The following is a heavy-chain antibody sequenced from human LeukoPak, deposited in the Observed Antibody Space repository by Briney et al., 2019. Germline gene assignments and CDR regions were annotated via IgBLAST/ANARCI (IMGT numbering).Heavy chain of an antibody. V-gene: IGHV1-69*06. Sequence: SVKVSCKASVGAFSSYAISWVRQAPGQGLEWMGGIIPIFGTANYAQKFQGRVTITADKSTSTAYMELSSLRSEDTAVYYCARDGSGSYYGYWGQGTLVTVSS. D-gene: IGHD1-26*01. CDR2: IIPIFGTA. J-gene: IGHJ4*02. CDR1: VGAFSSYA. CDR3: ARDGSGSYYGY.